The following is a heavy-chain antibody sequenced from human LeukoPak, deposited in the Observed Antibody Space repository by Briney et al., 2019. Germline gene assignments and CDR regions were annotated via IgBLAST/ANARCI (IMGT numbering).Heavy chain of an antibody. Sequence: PGGTLRLSCAASGFTFSSYAMSWVRQAPGKGLEWVSAISGSGSNTYYADSVKGRFSISRDNAKNTLYLQMNSLRVEDTAVYYCARGRPHGNDYWGQGTLVTVSS. CDR1: GFTFSSYA. V-gene: IGHV3-23*01. CDR2: ISGSGSNT. D-gene: IGHD4-23*01. CDR3: ARGRPHGNDY. J-gene: IGHJ4*02.